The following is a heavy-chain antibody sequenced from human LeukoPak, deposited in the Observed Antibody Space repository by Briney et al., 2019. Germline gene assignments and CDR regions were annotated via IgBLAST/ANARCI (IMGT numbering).Heavy chain of an antibody. Sequence: GESLKISCKGSRYNFTNYWIGWVRQMPGTGLEWMGIIYPGDSATRYSPSFQGQVTISADKSISTAYLRWSSLKASDTAMYYCARRALTTMVRGVIINDYYYYGMDVWGQGTTVTVSS. V-gene: IGHV5-51*01. CDR1: RYNFTNYW. CDR3: ARRALTTMVRGVIINDYYYYGMDV. J-gene: IGHJ6*02. D-gene: IGHD3-10*01. CDR2: IYPGDSAT.